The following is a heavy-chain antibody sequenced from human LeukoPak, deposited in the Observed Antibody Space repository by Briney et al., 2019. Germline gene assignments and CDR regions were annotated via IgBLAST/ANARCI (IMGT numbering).Heavy chain of an antibody. CDR3: ARESSDWYWLDP. V-gene: IGHV1-2*06. Sequence: ASVKVSCKASGYTFTGYYIHWVRQAPGQGLEWMGRVNPNSGGTGYARKFQGRVTMTRDTSINTAYMELSSLRSDDTAVYYCARESSDWYWLDPWGRGTLVTVSS. CDR1: GYTFTGYY. CDR2: VNPNSGGT. D-gene: IGHD6-19*01. J-gene: IGHJ5*02.